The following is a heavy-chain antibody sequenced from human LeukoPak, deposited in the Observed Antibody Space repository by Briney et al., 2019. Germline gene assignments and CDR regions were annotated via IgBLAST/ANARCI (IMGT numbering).Heavy chain of an antibody. CDR1: GFTVSSNY. CDR3: ARVVHYYGSGSSYFDY. J-gene: IGHJ4*02. V-gene: IGHV3-66*01. CDR2: IYSGGST. D-gene: IGHD3-10*01. Sequence: GGSLRLSCAASGFTVSSNYMSWVRQAPGKGLEWVSAIYSGGSTYYADSVKGRFTISRDNSKNTLYLQMNSLRAEDTAVYYCARVVHYYGSGSSYFDYWGQGTLVTVSS.